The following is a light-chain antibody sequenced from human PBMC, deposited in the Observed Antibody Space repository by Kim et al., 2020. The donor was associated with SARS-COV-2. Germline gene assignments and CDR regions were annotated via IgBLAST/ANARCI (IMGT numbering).Light chain of an antibody. V-gene: IGLV1-40*01. CDR1: SSNIGAVYD. Sequence: GQRCTIACTGRSSNIGAVYDVHWYQQLPRTAPKLLLYGNSNRPSGVPDRFSGSKSGTSASLAITGLQAEDEADYYCQSYDSSLSVVFGGGTQLTVL. J-gene: IGLJ2*01. CDR2: GNS. CDR3: QSYDSSLSVV.